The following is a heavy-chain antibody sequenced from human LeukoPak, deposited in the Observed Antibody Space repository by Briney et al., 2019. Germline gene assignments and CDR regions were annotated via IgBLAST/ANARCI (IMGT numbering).Heavy chain of an antibody. D-gene: IGHD3-10*01. CDR1: GYTFTSYD. CDR3: ARVFRFGELFFGY. J-gene: IGHJ4*02. V-gene: IGHV1-8*01. CDR2: MNPNSGNT. Sequence: GASVKVSCXASGYTFTSYDINWVRQATGQGLAWMGWMNPNSGNTGYAQKFQGRVTMTRNTSISTAYMELSSLRSKDTAVYYCARVFRFGELFFGYWGQGTLVTVSS.